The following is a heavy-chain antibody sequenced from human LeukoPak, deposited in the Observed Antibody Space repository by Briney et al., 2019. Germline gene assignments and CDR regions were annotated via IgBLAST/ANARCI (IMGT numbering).Heavy chain of an antibody. CDR3: ARTRVVSGIDYFDY. V-gene: IGHV4-34*01. D-gene: IGHD4-23*01. J-gene: IGHJ4*02. Sequence: PSETLSLTCAVYGGSFSGYYWSWIRQPPGKGLEWIGEINHSGSTNYNPSLKSRVTISVDTSKNQFSLKLSSMTAADTAVYYCARTRVVSGIDYFDYWGQGTLVTVSS. CDR2: INHSGST. CDR1: GGSFSGYY.